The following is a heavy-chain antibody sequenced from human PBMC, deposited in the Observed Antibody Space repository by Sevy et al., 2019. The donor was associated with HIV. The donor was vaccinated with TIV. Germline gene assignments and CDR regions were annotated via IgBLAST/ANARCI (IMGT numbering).Heavy chain of an antibody. D-gene: IGHD3-3*01. CDR2: IKTITDGGTT. J-gene: IGHJ4*02. CDR3: TTDLFWPID. V-gene: IGHV3-15*01. CDR1: GFDFSNAW. Sequence: GGSLRLSCAASGFDFSNAWMTWVRQAPGKGLEWVGHIKTITDGGTTDYGAPVKGRFTISRHDSKNTLYLQMNSLKIEDTAVYYCTTDLFWPIDWGQGTRVTVSS.